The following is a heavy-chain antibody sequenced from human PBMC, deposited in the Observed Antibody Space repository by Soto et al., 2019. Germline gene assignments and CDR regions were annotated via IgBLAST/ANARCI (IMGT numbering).Heavy chain of an antibody. Sequence: GGSLRLSCEASGFTFSSYSMNWVRHAPGKGLEWVSYITNDSGIKSYADSLKGRFAISRDNAEKSVYLQMNSLRDEDTAVYYCARVYSSGWYFDYWGQGTLVTVSS. CDR3: ARVYSSGWYFDY. CDR1: GFTFSSYS. D-gene: IGHD6-19*01. V-gene: IGHV3-48*02. J-gene: IGHJ4*02. CDR2: ITNDSGIK.